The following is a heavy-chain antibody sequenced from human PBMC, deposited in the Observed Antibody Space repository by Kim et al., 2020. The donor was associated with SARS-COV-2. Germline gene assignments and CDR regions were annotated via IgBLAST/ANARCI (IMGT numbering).Heavy chain of an antibody. D-gene: IGHD3-10*01. Sequence: ASVKVSCKASGYTFTSYGISWVRQARAQGFEGGVGMSSYNDNTNCTQNLQGRVTMTTDTSTSTAYMELRSLRSDDTAVYYCARGVEELWFGELFYFDYWGQGTLVTVSS. V-gene: IGHV1-18*01. CDR2: MSSYNDNT. CDR1: GYTFTSYG. CDR3: ARGVEELWFGELFYFDY. J-gene: IGHJ4*02.